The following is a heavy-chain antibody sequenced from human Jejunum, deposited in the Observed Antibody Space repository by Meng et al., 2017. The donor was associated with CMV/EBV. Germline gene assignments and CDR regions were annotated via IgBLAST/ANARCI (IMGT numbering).Heavy chain of an antibody. V-gene: IGHV3-21*01. Sequence: SGFSFSTYEMNWVRQAPGKGLEWVSSISSSSSYIYYADSVKGRFTISRDNAKNSLYLQMNSLRAEDTAVYYCAVRRGSYLPGPFDYWGQGTLVTVSS. J-gene: IGHJ4*02. CDR3: AVRRGSYLPGPFDY. CDR2: ISSSSSYI. CDR1: GFSFSTYE. D-gene: IGHD1-26*01.